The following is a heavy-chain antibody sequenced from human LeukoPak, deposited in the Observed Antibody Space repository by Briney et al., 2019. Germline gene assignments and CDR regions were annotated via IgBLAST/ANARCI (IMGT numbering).Heavy chain of an antibody. CDR2: ISYDANKQ. CDR1: GFTFSSYT. Sequence: GGSLRLSCAVSGFTFSSYTMHWVRQAPGKGLEWVALISYDANKQFQSDSVKGRFTISRDNSKNTLYLQMNSLRVEDTAVYYCARVPLAAAGTSYFDYWGQGTLVTVSS. V-gene: IGHV3-30-3*01. J-gene: IGHJ4*02. CDR3: ARVPLAAAGTSYFDY. D-gene: IGHD6-13*01.